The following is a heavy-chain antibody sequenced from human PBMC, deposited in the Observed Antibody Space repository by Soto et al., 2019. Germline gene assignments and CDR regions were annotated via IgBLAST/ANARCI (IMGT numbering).Heavy chain of an antibody. CDR3: ARDDRVYYFDY. V-gene: IGHV1-46*03. Sequence: ASVKVSCKASGYTFTGYYMHWVRQAPGQGLEWMGIINPSGGSTSYAQKFQGRVTMTRDTSTSTVYMELSSLRSEDTAVYYCARDDRVYYFDYWGQGTLVTVSS. J-gene: IGHJ4*02. CDR2: INPSGGST. D-gene: IGHD3-10*01. CDR1: GYTFTGYY.